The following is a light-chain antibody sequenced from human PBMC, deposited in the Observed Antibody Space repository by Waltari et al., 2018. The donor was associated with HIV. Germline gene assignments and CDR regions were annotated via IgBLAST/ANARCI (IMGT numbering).Light chain of an antibody. CDR3: AAWDGSLRGGV. CDR2: TNN. V-gene: IGLV1-47*01. J-gene: IGLJ3*02. Sequence: QSVLTQPPSASGTPGQRVTISCSGSSSNIGINDVFWYQHRPGTAPKLLIFTNNQRPSWVPDRFSASKSGTSASLAISALQSDDEADYYCAAWDGSLRGGVFGGGTKLTV. CDR1: SSNIGIND.